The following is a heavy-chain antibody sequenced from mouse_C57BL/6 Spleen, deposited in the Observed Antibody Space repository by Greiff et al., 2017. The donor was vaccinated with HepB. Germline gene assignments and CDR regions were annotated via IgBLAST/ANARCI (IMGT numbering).Heavy chain of an antibody. D-gene: IGHD2-4*01. CDR2: ISSGGSYT. J-gene: IGHJ2*01. V-gene: IGHV5-6*01. Sequence: EVKLVESGGDLVKPGGSLKLSCAASGFTFSSYGMSWVRQTPDKRLEWVATISSGGSYTYYPDSVKGRFTISRDNAKNTLYLQMSSLKSEDTAMYYCARQIYYDYAYYFDYWGQGTTLTVSS. CDR3: ARQIYYDYAYYFDY. CDR1: GFTFSSYG.